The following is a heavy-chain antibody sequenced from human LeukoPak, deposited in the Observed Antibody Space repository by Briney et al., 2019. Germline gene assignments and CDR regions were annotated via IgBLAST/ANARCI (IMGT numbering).Heavy chain of an antibody. V-gene: IGHV1-46*01. Sequence: ASVKVSCKASGYTFTSYYMYWVRQAPGQGLEWMGIINPSGGSTSYAQKFQGRVTMTRDMSTSTVYMELSSLRSEDTAVYYCARVWGGDSSSSPFDYWGQGTLVTVSS. CDR1: GYTFTSYY. CDR3: ARVWGGDSSSSPFDY. J-gene: IGHJ4*02. CDR2: INPSGGST. D-gene: IGHD6-6*01.